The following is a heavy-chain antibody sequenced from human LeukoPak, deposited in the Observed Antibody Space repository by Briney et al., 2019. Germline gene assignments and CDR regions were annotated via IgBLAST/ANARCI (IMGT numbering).Heavy chain of an antibody. D-gene: IGHD6-19*01. J-gene: IGHJ4*02. CDR3: EKTTTGYSSGRFPGWPVDY. V-gene: IGHV3-23*01. Sequence: GGSLRLSCAASGFTFSSYAMYWVRQGPGKGLEWVSGIFGSGGSTHYADSVKGRFTISRDNSKNMVYLQMNSLRAEDTAVYYCEKTTTGYSSGRFPGWPVDYWGQGTLVTVSS. CDR2: IFGSGGST. CDR1: GFTFSSYA.